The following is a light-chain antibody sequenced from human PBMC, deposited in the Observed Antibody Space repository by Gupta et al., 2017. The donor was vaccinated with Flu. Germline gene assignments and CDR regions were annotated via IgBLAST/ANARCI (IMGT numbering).Light chain of an antibody. Sequence: DIQMTQSPSSLSASVGDRVTITCRASQNINNYLNWYQQKPGKVPKLLIYAASSLQSGVPSRFSGSGSGTDFTLTINSLQPEDFAVYYCQQSYTPSYTFGQGTNLEIK. J-gene: IGKJ2*01. CDR1: QNINNY. V-gene: IGKV1-39*01. CDR3: QQSYTPSYT. CDR2: AAS.